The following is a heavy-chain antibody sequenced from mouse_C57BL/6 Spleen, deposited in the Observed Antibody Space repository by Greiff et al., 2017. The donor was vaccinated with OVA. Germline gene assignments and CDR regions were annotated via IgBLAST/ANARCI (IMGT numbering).Heavy chain of an antibody. Sequence: QVQLQQPGAELVKPGASVKVSCKASGYTFTSYWMHWVKQRPGQGLEWIGRIHPSDSDTNYNQKFKGKFTLTVDKSSSTAYLQLSSLTSEDSAVYYCAIPYSKYRGVADWGQGTLVTVSA. CDR1: GYTFTSYW. CDR2: IHPSDSDT. CDR3: AIPYSKYRGVAD. D-gene: IGHD2-5*01. V-gene: IGHV1-74*01. J-gene: IGHJ3*01.